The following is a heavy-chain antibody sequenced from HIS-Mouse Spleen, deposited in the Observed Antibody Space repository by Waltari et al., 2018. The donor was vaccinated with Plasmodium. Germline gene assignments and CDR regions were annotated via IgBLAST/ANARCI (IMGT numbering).Heavy chain of an antibody. CDR3: ARQLAYYDFWSGYSRGYYFDY. CDR2: IYYSGST. Sequence: LQLQESGPGLVKPSETLSLHCTVSGCSISSSIYYWGRIPPPQGKGLEWIGSIYYSGSTDYNPSLKSRVTISVDTSKNQFSLKLSSVTAADTAVYYCARQLAYYDFWSGYSRGYYFDYWGQGTLVTVSS. V-gene: IGHV4-39*01. CDR1: GCSISSSIYY. J-gene: IGHJ4*02. D-gene: IGHD3-3*01.